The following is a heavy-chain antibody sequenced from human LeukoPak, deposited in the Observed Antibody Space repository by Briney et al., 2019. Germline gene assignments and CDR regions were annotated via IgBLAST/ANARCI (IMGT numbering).Heavy chain of an antibody. D-gene: IGHD3-9*01. V-gene: IGHV4-39*01. J-gene: IGHJ4*02. CDR3: ARLSTPPASLRYFDWLPGGTVRRLPNYFDY. CDR1: GGSISSSSYY. CDR2: ICYSGST. Sequence: SETLSLTCTVSGGSISSSSYYWVWIRQPPGKGLEWIGSICYSGSTYYNPSLKSRVTISVDTSKNQLSLKLSSVTAADTAVYYCARLSTPPASLRYFDWLPGGTVRRLPNYFDYWGQGTLVTVSS.